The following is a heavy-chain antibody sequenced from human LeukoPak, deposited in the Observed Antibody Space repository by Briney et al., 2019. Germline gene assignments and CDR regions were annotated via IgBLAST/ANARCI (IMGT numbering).Heavy chain of an antibody. D-gene: IGHD3-16*01. CDR2: INDDGRST. CDR1: GFTFSSYW. Sequence: PGGSLRLSCAASGFTFSSYWMHWVRQAPGKGLVGVSRINDDGRSTSYADSVKGRFTISRDNAKNTLYLQMNSLRAEDTAVYYCARVRWGGLYYFDYWGQGTLVTVS. V-gene: IGHV3-74*01. CDR3: ARVRWGGLYYFDY. J-gene: IGHJ4*02.